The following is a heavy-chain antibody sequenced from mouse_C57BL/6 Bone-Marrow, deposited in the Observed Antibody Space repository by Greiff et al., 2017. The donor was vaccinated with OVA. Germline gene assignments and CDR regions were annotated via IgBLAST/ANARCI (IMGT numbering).Heavy chain of an antibody. D-gene: IGHD6-1*01. CDR2: IDPENGDT. J-gene: IGHJ2*01. CDR1: GFNIKDDY. Sequence: EVQLQQSGAELVRPGASVTLSCTASGFNIKDDYMHWVKQRPEQGLEWIGWIDPENGDTEYASQFQGKATITADPSSNTAYLLLRSLTSEATAVYSCTSSGNFDYWGPGTTLTVSS. V-gene: IGHV14-4*01. CDR3: TSSGNFDY.